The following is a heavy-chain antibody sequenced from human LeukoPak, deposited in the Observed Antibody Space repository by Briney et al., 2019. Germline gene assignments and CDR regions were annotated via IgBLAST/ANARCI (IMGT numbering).Heavy chain of an antibody. CDR3: AREGLMQQLVRKKYNYYYMDV. D-gene: IGHD6-13*01. Sequence: ASVTVSCKASGYTFTGYYMHWVRQAPGQGLEWMGWINPNSGGTNYAQKFQGRVTMTRDTSISTAYMELSRLRSDDTAVYYCAREGLMQQLVRKKYNYYYMDVWGKGTTVTISS. V-gene: IGHV1-2*02. CDR2: INPNSGGT. CDR1: GYTFTGYY. J-gene: IGHJ6*03.